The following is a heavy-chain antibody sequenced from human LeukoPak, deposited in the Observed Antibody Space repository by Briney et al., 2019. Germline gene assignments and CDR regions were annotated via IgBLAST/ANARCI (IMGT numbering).Heavy chain of an antibody. Sequence: ASVKVSCKASGYTFTSYYMHWVRQAPGQGLEWMGIINPSGGSTSYAQKFQGRVTMTRDTSTSTVYMELSSLRSEDTAVYYCARDARGNSSSWYFDYWGQGTLVTVSS. CDR2: INPSGGST. V-gene: IGHV1-46*01. D-gene: IGHD6-13*01. CDR3: ARDARGNSSSWYFDY. J-gene: IGHJ4*02. CDR1: GYTFTSYY.